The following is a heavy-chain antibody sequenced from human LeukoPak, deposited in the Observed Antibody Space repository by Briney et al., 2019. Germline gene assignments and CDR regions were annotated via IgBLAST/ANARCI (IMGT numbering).Heavy chain of an antibody. CDR2: IYYSGST. D-gene: IGHD6-13*01. Sequence: SETLSLTCSVSGGSISSNYLNWIRQPPGKGLEWIGYIYYSGSTNYNPSLKSRVTISVDTSKNQFSLKLSSVTAADTAVYYCARSIAAAGTIYMDVWGKGTTVTISS. V-gene: IGHV4-59*01. CDR1: GGSISSNY. CDR3: ARSIAAAGTIYMDV. J-gene: IGHJ6*03.